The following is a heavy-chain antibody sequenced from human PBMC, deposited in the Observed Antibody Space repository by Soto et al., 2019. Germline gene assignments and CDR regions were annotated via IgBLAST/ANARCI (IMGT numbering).Heavy chain of an antibody. CDR2: IHSNGNIT. CDR3: ARSVRSGTYPYYYYAMDV. V-gene: IGHV3-74*03. J-gene: IGHJ6*02. Sequence: GSLRLSCAASGFTFSAYWMHWVRQAPGKGLVWVSRIHSNGNITTYADFVKGRFTISRDNAKNTLYLQMNSLRAEDTAVYYCARSVRSGTYPYYYYAMDVWGQGTTVTVSS. D-gene: IGHD3-10*01. CDR1: GFTFSAYW.